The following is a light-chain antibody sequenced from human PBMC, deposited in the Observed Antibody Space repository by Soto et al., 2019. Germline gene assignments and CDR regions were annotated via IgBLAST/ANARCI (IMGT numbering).Light chain of an antibody. Sequence: EIVMRQSPATLSVSPGERASLSCRASQSVGSSLACYQQKPGQAPSLLIYGASTRATGIRDRFCGGGASTDVSLTTSRRVPEDFAVDYCQQYDSSPSWTFGQGTKVDIK. CDR3: QQYDSSPSWT. CDR1: QSVGSS. J-gene: IGKJ1*01. CDR2: GAS. V-gene: IGKV3D-15*02.